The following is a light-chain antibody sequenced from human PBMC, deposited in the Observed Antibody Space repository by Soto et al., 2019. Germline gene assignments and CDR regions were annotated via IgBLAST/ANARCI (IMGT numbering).Light chain of an antibody. V-gene: IGLV1-40*01. CDR3: QSYDSSLSAPDV. CDR2: DNS. Sequence: QSVLTQPPSVSGAPGQRVTISCTGSSSNIGAGYDVHWYQHLPGTAPKLLIYDNSNRPSGVPDRFSGSKSGTSASLAITGLQAEDEADYYCQSYDSSLSAPDVFGTGTKLTV. CDR1: SSNIGAGYD. J-gene: IGLJ1*01.